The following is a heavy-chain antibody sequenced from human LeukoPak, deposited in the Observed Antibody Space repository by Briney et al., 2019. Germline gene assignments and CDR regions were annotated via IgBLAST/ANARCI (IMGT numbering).Heavy chain of an antibody. D-gene: IGHD2-2*01. CDR1: GCTFSSYE. Sequence: WGSLRLSCAASGCTFSSYEMNWVRQAPGKGLEWVSYISSSGSTIYYANSVKGRFTISRDNDKNSLYVQMNSLRAEDTAVYYCARGGIGYCSSPSCYGFDYWGQGTLVTVSS. J-gene: IGHJ4*02. CDR3: ARGGIGYCSSPSCYGFDY. CDR2: ISSSGSTI. V-gene: IGHV3-48*03.